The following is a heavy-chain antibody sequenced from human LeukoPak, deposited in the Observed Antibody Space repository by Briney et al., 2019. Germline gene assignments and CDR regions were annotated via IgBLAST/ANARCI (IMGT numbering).Heavy chain of an antibody. CDR2: IYHSGST. CDR1: GYSISSGYY. CDR3: ARVTGSSWYYSYYMDV. Sequence: SETLSLTCAVSGYSISSGYYWGWIRQPPGKGLEWIGRIYHSGSTYYNPSLKSRVTISADTSKNQFSLKLSSVTAADTAVYFCARVTGSSWYYSYYMDVWGKGTTVTVSS. J-gene: IGHJ6*03. V-gene: IGHV4-38-2*01. D-gene: IGHD6-13*01.